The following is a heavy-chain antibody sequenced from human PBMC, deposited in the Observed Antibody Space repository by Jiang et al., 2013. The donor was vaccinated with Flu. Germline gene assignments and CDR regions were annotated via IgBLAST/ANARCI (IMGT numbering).Heavy chain of an antibody. Sequence: GSGLVKPSQTLSLTCTVSGGSISSDYYYWTWIRQPAGKGLEWIGRVHTTGSADYNPSLKSRVTISLDTSRNQFSLKLSSVTAADTAVYYCARGSEVLAATLSNSFDYWGQGTLITVSS. CDR2: VHTTGSA. CDR1: GGSISSDYYY. CDR3: ARGSEVLAATLSNSFDY. D-gene: IGHD2-15*01. J-gene: IGHJ4*02. V-gene: IGHV4-61*02.